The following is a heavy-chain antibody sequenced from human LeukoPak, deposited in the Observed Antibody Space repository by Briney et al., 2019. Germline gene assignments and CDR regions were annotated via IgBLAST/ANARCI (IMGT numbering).Heavy chain of an antibody. D-gene: IGHD2-15*01. V-gene: IGHV3-7*03. CDR2: IKKDGSEK. CDR3: AREGVHCSGRSCLKAY. Sequence: SGGSLRLSCAASGFTFSTYWMSWVRQAPGKGLEWVANIKKDGSEKYYMDSVEGRFTISRDNAENSLYLQMNSLRAEDTAVYYCAREGVHCSGRSCLKAYWGQGTQVTVSS. CDR1: GFTFSTYW. J-gene: IGHJ4*02.